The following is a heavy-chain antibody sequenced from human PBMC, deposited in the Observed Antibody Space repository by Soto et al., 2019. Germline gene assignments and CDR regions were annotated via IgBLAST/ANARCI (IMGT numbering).Heavy chain of an antibody. J-gene: IGHJ4*02. CDR3: ARAGFSYGHLLF. D-gene: IGHD3-10*01. V-gene: IGHV4-30-4*01. CDR1: GGPIKTGDYY. Sequence: TLSLTCNVSGGPIKTGDYYWNWIRQPPGKGLEWIGYVFYSGATNYSPSLKSRAAISMDTSKNQFSLSLTSVTAADTAVYYCARAGFSYGHLLFWGQGIRVTVSS. CDR2: VFYSGAT.